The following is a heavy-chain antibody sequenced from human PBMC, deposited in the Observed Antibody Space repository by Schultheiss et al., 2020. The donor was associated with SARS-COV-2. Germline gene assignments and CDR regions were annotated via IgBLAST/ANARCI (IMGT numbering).Heavy chain of an antibody. Sequence: GGSLRLSCAASGFTFSDYYMSWIRQAPGKGLEWVSHISSSGNTINYADSVKGRFTISRDNAKSSITLQMNSLRVEDTAVYYCARDLGGQLVWGISDYYYGMDVWGQGTTVTVSS. J-gene: IGHJ6*02. D-gene: IGHD6-6*01. CDR2: ISSSGNTI. CDR3: ARDLGGQLVWGISDYYYGMDV. CDR1: GFTFSDYY. V-gene: IGHV3-11*04.